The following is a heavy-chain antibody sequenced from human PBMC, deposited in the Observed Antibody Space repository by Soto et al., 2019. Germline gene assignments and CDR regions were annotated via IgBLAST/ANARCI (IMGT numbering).Heavy chain of an antibody. CDR2: ISGSGGTTGDSA. J-gene: IGHJ4*02. D-gene: IGHD4-4*01. CDR1: GFTLSSYA. Sequence: PGGSLRLSCAASGFTLSSYAMSWVRQAPGKGLEWVSTISGSGGTTGDSAYYADSVKGRFTISRDSSTNTLFLQLTSLRAVDTAVYYCAKDRYINPLSYYYSDYWGPGTLVTVSS. V-gene: IGHV3-23*01. CDR3: AKDRYINPLSYYYSDY.